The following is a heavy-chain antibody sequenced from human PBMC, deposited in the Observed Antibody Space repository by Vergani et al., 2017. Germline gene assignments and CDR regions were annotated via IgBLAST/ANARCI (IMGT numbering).Heavy chain of an antibody. D-gene: IGHD6-6*01. CDR1: GMSISNNNYY. Sequence: QLQLQESGPRLVKPSDTLSLTCSLSGMSISNNNYYWGWIRQPPGKGLEWIGSIYDSRNNNYSPSLKSRVSISVDTSKNQFSLNLTSVTASDTAVYYCARHLRQLARNDVFDIWGHGTLVTVS. CDR2: IYDSRNN. J-gene: IGHJ3*02. V-gene: IGHV4-39*01. CDR3: ARHLRQLARNDVFDI.